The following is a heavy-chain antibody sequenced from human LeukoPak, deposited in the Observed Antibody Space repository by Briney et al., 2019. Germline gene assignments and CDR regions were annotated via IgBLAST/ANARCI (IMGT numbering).Heavy chain of an antibody. Sequence: GGSLRLSCAASGFTFSSYDMHWVRQATGKGLEWVSAIGTAGDTYYPGSVKGRFTISRENAKNSLYLQMNSLRAEDTAGYYCARTTGAEFDYWGQGPLSPSPQ. CDR2: IGTAGDT. CDR1: GFTFSSYD. V-gene: IGHV3-13*01. J-gene: IGHJ4*02. CDR3: ARTTGAEFDY. D-gene: IGHD1-1*01.